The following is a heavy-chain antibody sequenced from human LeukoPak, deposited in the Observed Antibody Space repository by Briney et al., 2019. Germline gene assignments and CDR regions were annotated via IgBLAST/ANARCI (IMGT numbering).Heavy chain of an antibody. CDR1: GFTFSSYS. Sequence: GGSLRLSCAASGFTFSSYSMNWVRQAPGKGLEWVSYISSSGSTIYYADSVKGRFTISRDNAKNSLYLQMNSLRAEDTAVYYCAREGAPSGYDYHYWGQGTLVTVSS. CDR3: AREGAPSGYDYHY. J-gene: IGHJ4*02. CDR2: ISSSGSTI. V-gene: IGHV3-48*04. D-gene: IGHD5-12*01.